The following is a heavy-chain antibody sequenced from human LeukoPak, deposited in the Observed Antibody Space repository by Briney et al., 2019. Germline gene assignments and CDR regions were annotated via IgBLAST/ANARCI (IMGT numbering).Heavy chain of an antibody. CDR1: GYTFTGYY. CDR2: INPNSCGT. Sequence: ASVKVSCKASGYTFTGYYMHWVRQAPGQGLEWMGWINPNSCGTNYAQKFQGRVTMTRDTSISTAYMELSRLRSDDTAVYYCARDAPFRQDFDYWGQGTLVTVSS. V-gene: IGHV1-2*02. CDR3: ARDAPFRQDFDY. J-gene: IGHJ4*02.